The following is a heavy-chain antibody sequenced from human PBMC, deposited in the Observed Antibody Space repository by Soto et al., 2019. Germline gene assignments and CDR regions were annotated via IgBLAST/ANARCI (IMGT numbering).Heavy chain of an antibody. CDR1: GYSFTSYW. J-gene: IGHJ3*02. Sequence: ESLKISCKGSGYSFTSYWIGWVRQMPGKGLEWMGIIYPGDSDTRYSPSFQGQFTISADKSFSTAYLQWSSLKASDTAMYYCARLRIAAAGYDAFDIWGQGTMVTVS. CDR2: IYPGDSDT. D-gene: IGHD6-13*01. CDR3: ARLRIAAAGYDAFDI. V-gene: IGHV5-51*01.